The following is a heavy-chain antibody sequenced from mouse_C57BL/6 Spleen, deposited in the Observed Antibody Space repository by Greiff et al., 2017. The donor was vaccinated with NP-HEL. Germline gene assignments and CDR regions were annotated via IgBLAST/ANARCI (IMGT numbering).Heavy chain of an antibody. D-gene: IGHD2-3*01. Sequence: QVQLQQPGTELVKPGASVKLSCKASGYTFTSYWMHWVKQRPGQGLEWIGNINPSNGGTNYNEKFKSKATLTVDKSSSTAYMQLSSLTSEDSAVYYCARSGIIYDGYSWFAYWGQGTLVTVSA. CDR3: ARSGIIYDGYSWFAY. V-gene: IGHV1-53*01. J-gene: IGHJ3*01. CDR2: INPSNGGT. CDR1: GYTFTSYW.